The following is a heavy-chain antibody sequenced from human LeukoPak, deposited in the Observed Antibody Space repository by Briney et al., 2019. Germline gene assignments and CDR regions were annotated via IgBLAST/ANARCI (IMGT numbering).Heavy chain of an antibody. CDR3: ARSSRDGYNPDY. CDR2: ISYDGSNK. CDR1: GFTFSSYA. Sequence: GGSLRLSCAAPGFTFSSYAMHWVRQAPGKGLEWVAVISYDGSNKYYADSVKGRFTISRDNSKNTLYLQMNSLRAEDTAVYYCARSSRDGYNPDYWGQGTLVTVSS. V-gene: IGHV3-30-3*01. D-gene: IGHD5-24*01. J-gene: IGHJ4*02.